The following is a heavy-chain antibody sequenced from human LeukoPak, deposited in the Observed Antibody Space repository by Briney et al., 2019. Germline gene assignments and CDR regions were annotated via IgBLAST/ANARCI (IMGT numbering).Heavy chain of an antibody. CDR1: GFTFSNYE. CDR2: ISSSGSPI. Sequence: PGGSLRLSCAASGFTFSNYEMNWVRQAPGKGLEWVSYISSSGSPIYYADSVKGRFTISRDNAKNSLYLQMNSLRAEVTAVYYCARDPGINDAFDIWGQGTMVTVSS. V-gene: IGHV3-48*03. J-gene: IGHJ3*02. CDR3: ARDPGINDAFDI. D-gene: IGHD1-26*01.